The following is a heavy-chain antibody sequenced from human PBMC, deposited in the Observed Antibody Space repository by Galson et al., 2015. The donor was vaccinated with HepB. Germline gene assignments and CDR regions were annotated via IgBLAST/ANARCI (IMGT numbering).Heavy chain of an antibody. J-gene: IGHJ4*02. CDR3: ARVGRGDDYGDYVFDY. D-gene: IGHD4-17*01. CDR2: IYTSGST. Sequence: TLSLTCTVSGGSISSGSYYWSWIRQPAGKGLEWIGRIYTSGSTNYNPSLKSRVTMSVDTSKNQFSLKLSSVTAADTAVYYCARVGRGDDYGDYVFDYWGQGTLVTVSS. CDR1: GGSISSGSYY. V-gene: IGHV4-61*02.